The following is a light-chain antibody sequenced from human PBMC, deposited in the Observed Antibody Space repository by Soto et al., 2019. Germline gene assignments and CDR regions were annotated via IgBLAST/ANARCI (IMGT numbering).Light chain of an antibody. V-gene: IGKV3-15*01. CDR2: GAS. CDR1: QSVSSN. CDR3: QQYADWPRT. Sequence: EIVMTQSPATLAVSPGERATRSGRASQSVSSNLAWYQQKPGQAPRLLIYGASTRATGIPARFSGSGSGTEFTLTISSLQSGDFAVYYCQQYADWPRTFGQGTKVDI. J-gene: IGKJ1*01.